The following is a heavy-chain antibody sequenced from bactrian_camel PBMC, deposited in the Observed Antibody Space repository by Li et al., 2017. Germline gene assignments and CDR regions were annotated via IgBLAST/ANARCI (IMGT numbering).Heavy chain of an antibody. V-gene: IGHV3-2*01. CDR3: ATGLRPYCSGVYCYTRYDY. CDR2: ISKDSLST. D-gene: IGHD2*01. Sequence: QVQLVESGGGSVQAGGSLRLSCATSGYRYSRDCMAWFRQAPGEGLNWVSTISKDSLSTYYTDSVKGRFTISRDNAKNTVYLQMNSLKPEDTAVYYCATGLRPYCSGVYCYTRYDYWGQGTQVTVS. CDR1: GYRYSRDC. J-gene: IGHJ4*01.